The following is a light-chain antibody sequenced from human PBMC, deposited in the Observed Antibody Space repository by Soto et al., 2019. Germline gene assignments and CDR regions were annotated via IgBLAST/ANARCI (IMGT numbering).Light chain of an antibody. CDR1: QSVSSY. Sequence: EIVLTQSPATLSLSPGERATLSCRASQSVSSYLAWYQQKPSQAPRLLIYDASSRATGIPARFSGSGSATDFTLTISSLEPEDFAVYYCQQRGIWPPTFGQGTKLEIK. V-gene: IGKV3-11*01. CDR3: QQRGIWPPT. J-gene: IGKJ2*01. CDR2: DAS.